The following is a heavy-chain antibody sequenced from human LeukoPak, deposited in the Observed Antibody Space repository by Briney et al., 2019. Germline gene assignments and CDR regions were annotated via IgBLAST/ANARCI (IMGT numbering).Heavy chain of an antibody. CDR1: GFTSDEYG. Sequence: PGGSLRLSCAASGFTSDEYGMSWVRQAPGKGLEWVSGIHRNGGSTGYADSVKGRFTISRDTAKNSLYLQMNSLRAEDTALYHCARGNSNFDYWGQGTLVTVSS. J-gene: IGHJ4*02. CDR3: ARGNSNFDY. CDR2: IHRNGGST. V-gene: IGHV3-20*01. D-gene: IGHD3-10*01.